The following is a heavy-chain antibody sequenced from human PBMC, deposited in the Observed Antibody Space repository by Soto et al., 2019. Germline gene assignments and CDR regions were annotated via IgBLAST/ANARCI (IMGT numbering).Heavy chain of an antibody. J-gene: IGHJ5*02. Sequence: GGSLRLSCAASGFTFSSYAMSWVRQAPGKGLEWVSAISGSGGSTYYADSVKGRFTISRDNSKNTLYLQMNSLRAEATAVYYCAKDRAVTTPINWFDPWGQGTLVTVSS. CDR1: GFTFSSYA. CDR2: ISGSGGST. D-gene: IGHD4-4*01. V-gene: IGHV3-23*01. CDR3: AKDRAVTTPINWFDP.